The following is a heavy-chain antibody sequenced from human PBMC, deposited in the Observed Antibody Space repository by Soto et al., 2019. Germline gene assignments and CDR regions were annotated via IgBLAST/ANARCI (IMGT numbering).Heavy chain of an antibody. CDR1: GGSISSYY. Sequence: SETLSLTCTVSGGSISSYYWSWIRQPPGKGLEWIXYXYXXXSXNXXXYXXXXVTISVDTSKNQFSLKLSSVTAADTAVYYCARDPNYYDRINYFDYWGQGTLLTVSS. D-gene: IGHD3-22*01. CDR2: XYXXXSX. CDR3: ARDPNYYDRINYFDY. V-gene: IGHV4-59*01. J-gene: IGHJ4*02.